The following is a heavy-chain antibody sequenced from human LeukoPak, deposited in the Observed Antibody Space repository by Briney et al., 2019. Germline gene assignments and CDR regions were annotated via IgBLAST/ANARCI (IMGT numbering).Heavy chain of an antibody. Sequence: GESLEISCKGSGYSFTSYLIGLVRQMPGEGLGLVGIIYPGYSDTRYSPSFQGQVTISADKSISTAYLQWSSLKASDTAMYYCAILNPLGYCSGGSCYSDYMDVWGKGTTVTVSS. CDR3: AILNPLGYCSGGSCYSDYMDV. D-gene: IGHD2-15*01. V-gene: IGHV5-51*01. CDR1: GYSFTSYL. CDR2: IYPGYSDT. J-gene: IGHJ6*03.